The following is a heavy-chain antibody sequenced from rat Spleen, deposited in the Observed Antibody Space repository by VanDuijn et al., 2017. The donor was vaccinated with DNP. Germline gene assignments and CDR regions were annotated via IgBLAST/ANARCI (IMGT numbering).Heavy chain of an antibody. CDR1: EFTFTDYN. J-gene: IGHJ2*01. CDR2: ISASGGST. Sequence: EVQLVESGGDLVQPGGSLKLSCAASEFTFTDYNMAWVRQAPKKGLEWVASISASGGSTSYRDSVKGRFTISRDNAKSTLYLQMDSLRSEDTATYYCTTDFERGYWGQGVMVTVSS. V-gene: IGHV5-27*01. D-gene: IGHD1-11*01. CDR3: TTDFERGY.